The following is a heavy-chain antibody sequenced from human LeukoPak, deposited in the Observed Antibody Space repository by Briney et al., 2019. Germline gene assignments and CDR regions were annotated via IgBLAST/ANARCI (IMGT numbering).Heavy chain of an antibody. CDR3: ASQYSSSWYLSKYSDY. Sequence: SETLSLTCTVSGGSISSYYWSWIRQPAGKGLEWIGRIYTSGSTNYNPSLKSRVTMSVDTSKNQFSLKLSSVTAADTAVYYCASQYSSSWYLSKYSDYWGQGTLVTVSS. CDR1: GGSISSYY. CDR2: IYTSGST. D-gene: IGHD6-13*01. V-gene: IGHV4-4*07. J-gene: IGHJ4*02.